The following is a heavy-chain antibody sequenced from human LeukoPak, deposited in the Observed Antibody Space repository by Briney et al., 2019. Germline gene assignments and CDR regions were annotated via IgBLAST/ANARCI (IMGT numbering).Heavy chain of an antibody. CDR2: IYYSGST. CDR1: GGSISSYY. D-gene: IGHD2-2*01. V-gene: IGHV4-59*12. Sequence: SETLSLTCTVSGGSISSYYWSWIRQPPGKGLEWIGYIYYSGSTNYNPSLKSRVTISVDTSKNQFSLKLSSVTAADTAVYYCARERAIVSKGYCSSTSCYYVDSWGQGTLVTVSS. J-gene: IGHJ4*02. CDR3: ARERAIVSKGYCSSTSCYYVDS.